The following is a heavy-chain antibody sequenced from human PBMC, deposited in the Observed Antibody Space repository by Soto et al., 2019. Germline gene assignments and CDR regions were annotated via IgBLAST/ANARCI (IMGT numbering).Heavy chain of an antibody. V-gene: IGHV1-18*01. J-gene: IGHJ4*02. CDR1: GYTFTSYG. D-gene: IGHD5-12*01. Sequence: ASVKVSCKASGYTFTSYGISWVRQAPGQGLEWMGWISAYNGNTNYAQKLQGRVTISVDTSKNQFSLKLSSVTAADTAVYYCARRLTGVATIDYFDYWGQGTLVTVSS. CDR2: ISAYNGNT. CDR3: ARRLTGVATIDYFDY.